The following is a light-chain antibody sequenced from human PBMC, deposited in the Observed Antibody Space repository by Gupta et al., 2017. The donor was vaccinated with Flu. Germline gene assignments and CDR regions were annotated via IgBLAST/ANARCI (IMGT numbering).Light chain of an antibody. CDR1: SSDVGGYNY. V-gene: IGLV2-14*01. CDR2: GVT. J-gene: IGLJ2*01. Sequence: QPALTQPASVSGSPGQSITISCTGTSSDVGGYNYVSWYQQHPGKAPERRMYGVTDRPSGVSDRCSASKSGNKAFLTISGLQAEDEAYDFCDSYTTTSTVVFGGGTKLTVL. CDR3: DSYTTTSTVV.